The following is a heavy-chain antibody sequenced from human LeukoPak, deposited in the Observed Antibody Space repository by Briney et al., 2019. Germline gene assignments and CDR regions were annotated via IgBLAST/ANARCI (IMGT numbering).Heavy chain of an antibody. J-gene: IGHJ4*02. CDR1: GFTFSSYG. CDR3: AKESSRDLDY. V-gene: IGHV3-33*06. CDR2: IWYDGSNK. Sequence: GGSLRLSCAASGFTFSSYGMHWVRQAPGKGLEWVAVIWYDGSNKYYADSVEGRFTISRDNSKNTLYLQMNSLRAEDTAVYYCAKESSRDLDYWGQGTLVTVSS.